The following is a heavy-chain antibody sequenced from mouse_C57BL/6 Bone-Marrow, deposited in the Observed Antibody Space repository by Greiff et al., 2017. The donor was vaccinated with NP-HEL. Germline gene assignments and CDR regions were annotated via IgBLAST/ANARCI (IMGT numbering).Heavy chain of an antibody. Sequence: QVQLQQSGAELAKPGASVKLSCKASGYTFTSYWMHWVKQRPGQGLEWIGYINPSSGYTKYNQKFKDKATLTADKSSSKAYMQLSSLTYEDSAVYYCARGEVTTVVGKNYWGQGTTLTVSS. CDR2: INPSSGYT. CDR1: GYTFTSYW. D-gene: IGHD1-1*01. CDR3: ARGEVTTVVGKNY. J-gene: IGHJ2*01. V-gene: IGHV1-7*01.